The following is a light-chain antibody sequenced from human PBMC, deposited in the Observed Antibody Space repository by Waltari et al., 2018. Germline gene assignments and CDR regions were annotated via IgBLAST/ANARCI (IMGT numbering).Light chain of an antibody. V-gene: IGLV3-25*03. CDR2: KDK. J-gene: IGLJ3*02. CDR3: QSADASIVNVV. CDR1: ALSSQY. Sequence: FELTQPPSVSVSPGQTARLTCSGEALSSQYSYWYQQRPGQAPLFLIFKDKERPSGIPERFSGSSSGTTVTLTITSVQAEDEADYFCQSADASIVNVVFGGGTRLTVL.